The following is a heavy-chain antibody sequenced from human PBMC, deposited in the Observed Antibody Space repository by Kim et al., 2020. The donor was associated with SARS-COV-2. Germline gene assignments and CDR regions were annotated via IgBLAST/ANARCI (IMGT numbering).Heavy chain of an antibody. CDR2: SSTI. J-gene: IGHJ4*02. V-gene: IGHV3-48*02. Sequence: SSTIYYADSVKGRFTISRDNAKNSLYLQMNSLRDEDTAVYYCARDPATHEWGQGTLVTVSS. CDR3: ARDPATHE.